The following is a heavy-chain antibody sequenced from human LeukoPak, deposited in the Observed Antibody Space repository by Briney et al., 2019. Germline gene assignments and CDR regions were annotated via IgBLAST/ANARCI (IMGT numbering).Heavy chain of an antibody. J-gene: IGHJ3*02. CDR2: ISAYNGNT. Sequence: GASVKVSCKASGYTFTSYGISWVRQAPGQGLEWMGWISAYNGNTNYAQKLQGRVTMTTDTSTSTAYMELRSLRSDDTAVYYCAISYDSSHLDAFDIWGQGTMVTVSS. V-gene: IGHV1-18*01. D-gene: IGHD3-22*01. CDR3: AISYDSSHLDAFDI. CDR1: GYTFTSYG.